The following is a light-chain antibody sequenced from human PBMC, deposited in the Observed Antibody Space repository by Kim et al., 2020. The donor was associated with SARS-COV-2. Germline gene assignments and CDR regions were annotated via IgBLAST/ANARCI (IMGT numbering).Light chain of an antibody. V-gene: IGLV1-44*01. Sequence: GQRFTISCSGSSSDVGSYTVNLYQQLPGTAPKLLMYSNERRRSGVPDRFSGSKSGSSASLAISGLQSEDEADYYCAAWDDSLNGRVFGGGTQLTVL. CDR3: AAWDDSLNGRV. CDR2: SNE. CDR1: SSDVGSYT. J-gene: IGLJ3*02.